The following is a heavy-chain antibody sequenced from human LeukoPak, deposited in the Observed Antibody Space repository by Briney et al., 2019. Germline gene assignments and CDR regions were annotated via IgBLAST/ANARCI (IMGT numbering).Heavy chain of an antibody. D-gene: IGHD3-22*01. J-gene: IGHJ6*03. CDR2: ISYDGSNK. Sequence: GGSLRLSCAASGFTFSSYAMHWVRQAPGKGLEWVAVISYDGSNKYYADSVKGRFTISRDNAKNSPYLQMNSLRAEDTAVYYCARSSGYHHWGGYYYYYMDVWGKGTTVTVSS. CDR1: GFTFSSYA. V-gene: IGHV3-30-3*01. CDR3: ARSSGYHHWGGYYYYYMDV.